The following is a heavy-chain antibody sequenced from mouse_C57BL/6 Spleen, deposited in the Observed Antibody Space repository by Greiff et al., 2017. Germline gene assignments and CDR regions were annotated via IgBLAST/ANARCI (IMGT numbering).Heavy chain of an antibody. CDR1: GFSFSSYA. Sequence: EVMLVESGGGLVKPGGSLKLSCAASGFSFSSYAMSWVRQTPDKRLEWVATISDGGSYTYYPDNVKGRFTISSDKAKNNLYLQMSHLKSEDTAMYYCARVGDYDGFDYWGQGTTLTVSS. D-gene: IGHD2-4*01. CDR2: ISDGGSYT. CDR3: ARVGDYDGFDY. V-gene: IGHV5-4*03. J-gene: IGHJ2*01.